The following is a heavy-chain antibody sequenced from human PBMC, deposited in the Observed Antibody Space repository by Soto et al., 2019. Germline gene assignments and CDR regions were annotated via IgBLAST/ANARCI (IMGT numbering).Heavy chain of an antibody. CDR2: ISGSGGST. Sequence: GGSLTLSCAASGFTFSSFAMSWVRQAPGKGLDWVSAISGSGGSTYSADSVKGRFTIARDNNKNTLYLQMNSLRAEDTAVYYCAKNYDTLPGAIDYWGQGTLVTVSS. D-gene: IGHD3-9*01. CDR3: AKNYDTLPGAIDY. J-gene: IGHJ4*02. V-gene: IGHV3-23*01. CDR1: GFTFSSFA.